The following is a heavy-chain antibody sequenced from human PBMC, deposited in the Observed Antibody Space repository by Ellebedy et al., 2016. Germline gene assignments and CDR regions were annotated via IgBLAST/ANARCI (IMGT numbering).Heavy chain of an antibody. CDR1: GFSFSSHA. V-gene: IGHV3-30*04. D-gene: IGHD6-13*01. J-gene: IGHJ5*02. CDR2: TSYDGKNK. Sequence: GGSLRLSXVASGFSFSSHAMHWVRQAPGKGLEWVAVTSYDGKNKNYADSVKGRFTISRDNSKNTLSLQMNSLRAEDTAVYYCARGRLAAAAWFDPWGQGTLVTVSS. CDR3: ARGRLAAAAWFDP.